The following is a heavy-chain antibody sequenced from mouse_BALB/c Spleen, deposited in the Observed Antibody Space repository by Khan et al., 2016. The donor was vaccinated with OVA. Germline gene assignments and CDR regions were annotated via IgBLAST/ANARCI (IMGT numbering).Heavy chain of an antibody. CDR1: GYTFINYW. J-gene: IGHJ2*01. D-gene: IGHD1-1*01. V-gene: IGHV1-7*01. CDR2: INPSTGYT. CDR3: ARRGLRWDFDY. Sequence: VELVESGAELAKPGDSVKMSCKASGYTFINYWILWVKQRPGQGLEWIGYINPSTGYTEYNQNFKDKATLTADKSSSTAYMQLSSLTSEDSAVYYCARRGLRWDFDYWGQGTTLTVSS.